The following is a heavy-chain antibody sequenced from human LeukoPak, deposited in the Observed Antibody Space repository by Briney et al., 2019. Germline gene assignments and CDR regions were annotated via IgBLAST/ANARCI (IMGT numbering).Heavy chain of an antibody. CDR3: AKGRGGSYYAFDY. V-gene: IGHV3-7*01. J-gene: IGHJ4*02. CDR1: GFTFSSYW. D-gene: IGHD1-26*01. Sequence: PGGSLRLSCAASGFTFSSYWMSWVRQAPGKGLEWVANIKQDGSKKYYVDSVKGRFTISRDNAKNSLYLQMNSLRAEDTAVYYCAKGRGGSYYAFDYWGQGTLVTVSS. CDR2: IKQDGSKK.